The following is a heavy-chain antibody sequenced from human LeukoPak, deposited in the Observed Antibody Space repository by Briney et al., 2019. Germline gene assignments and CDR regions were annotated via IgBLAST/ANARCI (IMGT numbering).Heavy chain of an antibody. D-gene: IGHD2-21*02. CDR2: IIPIFGTA. J-gene: IGHJ4*02. CDR3: ARNLAYCGGYCYSPFDY. Sequence: SVKVSCKASGYTLTGYYMHWVRKPPRTAIKWMEGIIPIFGTANYAQKFQGRVTITTDESTRTAYMEMRSLSSEDTALYYCARNLAYCGGYCYSPFDYWGRGTLVTVSS. V-gene: IGHV1-69*05. CDR1: GYTLTGYY.